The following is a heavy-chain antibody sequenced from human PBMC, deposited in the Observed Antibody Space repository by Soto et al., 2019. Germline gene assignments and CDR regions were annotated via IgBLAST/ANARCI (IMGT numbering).Heavy chain of an antibody. CDR2: IFPNGNT. Sequence: PSETLSLTCTVSRGYVNTFHWSWVRHTAGKGLEWIGRIFPNGNTDYSPSLKSRVTLSVDTSKKQISLNLTSVTDADVARYFDFWGKGTPVTVSS. CDR1: RGYVNTFH. J-gene: IGHJ4*02. V-gene: IGHV4-4*07. CDR3: F. D-gene: IGHD5-12*01.